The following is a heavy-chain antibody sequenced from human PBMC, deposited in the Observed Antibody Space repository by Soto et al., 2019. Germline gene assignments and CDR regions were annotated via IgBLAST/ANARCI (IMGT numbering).Heavy chain of an antibody. CDR3: AREWVGGDFG. CDR1: GFTFSSYS. J-gene: IGHJ4*02. D-gene: IGHD3-16*01. CDR2: ISSSSYI. V-gene: IGHV3-21*01. Sequence: GVSLRLSCAASGFTFSSYSMNWVRQAPGKGLEWVSSISSSSYIYYADSVKGRFTISRDNAKNSLYLQMNSLRAEDTAVYYCAREWVGGDFGWGQGTLVTVSS.